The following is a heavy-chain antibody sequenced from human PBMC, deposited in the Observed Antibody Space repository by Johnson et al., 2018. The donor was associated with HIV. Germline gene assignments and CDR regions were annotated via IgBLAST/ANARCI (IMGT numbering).Heavy chain of an antibody. CDR2: IRSDGSNK. J-gene: IGHJ3*02. V-gene: IGHV3-30*02. CDR1: GFTFSSYG. CDR3: AKDHDYGDAFDI. D-gene: IGHD4-17*01. Sequence: QVQLVESGGGVVQPGGSLRLSCAASGFTFSSYGMHWVRQAPGKGLEWVAFIRSDGSNKYYADSVKGRFTISRDNSKNTLFLQMNSLRAEDTAVYYCAKDHDYGDAFDIWGQGTMVTVSS.